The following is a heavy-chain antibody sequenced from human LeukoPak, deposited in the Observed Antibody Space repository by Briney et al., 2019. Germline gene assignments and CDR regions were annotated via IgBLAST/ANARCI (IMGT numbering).Heavy chain of an antibody. Sequence: SETLSLTCTVSGGXISSYYCSWIRQPPGKGREWLGYIYYSGSTNYNPSLKSRVTISVDTSKNQFSLKLSSVTAADTAVYYCARATYYYDSSGYYYFDYWGQGTLVTVSS. CDR1: GGXISSYY. D-gene: IGHD3-22*01. CDR3: ARATYYYDSSGYYYFDY. J-gene: IGHJ4*02. V-gene: IGHV4-59*01. CDR2: IYYSGST.